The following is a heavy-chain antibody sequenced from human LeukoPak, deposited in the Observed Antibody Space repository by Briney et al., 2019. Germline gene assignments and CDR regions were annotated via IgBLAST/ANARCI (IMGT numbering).Heavy chain of an antibody. CDR2: ISSSSSYT. V-gene: IGHV3-11*06. CDR3: ARDRPIGYCTSTSCLRNDY. D-gene: IGHD2-2*01. J-gene: IGHJ4*02. CDR1: GFTFSDYY. Sequence: KPGGSLRLSCAASGFTFSDYYMSWIRQAPGKGLEWISYISSSSSYTNYADSVKGRFTISRDNAKNSLYLQMNSLRAEDTAVYYCARDRPIGYCTSTSCLRNDYWGQGALVTVSS.